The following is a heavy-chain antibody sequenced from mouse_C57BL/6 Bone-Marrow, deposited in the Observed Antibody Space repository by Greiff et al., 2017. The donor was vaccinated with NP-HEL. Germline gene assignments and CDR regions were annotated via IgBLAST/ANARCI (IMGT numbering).Heavy chain of an antibody. V-gene: IGHV1-53*01. J-gene: IGHJ4*01. CDR1: GYTFTSYW. D-gene: IGHD3-2*02. CDR2: INPRNGGT. Sequence: QVQLQQPGTELVKPGASVKLSCKASGYTFTSYWMHWVKQRPGQGLEWIGNINPRNGGTNYNEKFKSKATLTVDKSSSTAYMQLSSLTSEDSAVYYWARWSSGLYYYAMDYWGQGTSVTVSS. CDR3: ARWSSGLYYYAMDY.